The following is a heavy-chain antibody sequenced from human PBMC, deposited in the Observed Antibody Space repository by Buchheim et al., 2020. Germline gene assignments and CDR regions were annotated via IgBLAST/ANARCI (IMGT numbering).Heavy chain of an antibody. J-gene: IGHJ5*02. D-gene: IGHD1-7*01. CDR2: SYHTGEG. CDR3: ARRSNWYYSIDA. V-gene: IGHV4/OR15-8*02. CDR1: GTSIPSTNW. Sequence: VQLQESGPGLVKPSETLSLTCVVSGTSIPSTNWRSWVRQSPGKGLEWIGVSYHTGEGNYNPSFKGRFTISIDKSKNQFSLKLTSVTAADTAVYFCARRSNWYYSIDAWGQGT.